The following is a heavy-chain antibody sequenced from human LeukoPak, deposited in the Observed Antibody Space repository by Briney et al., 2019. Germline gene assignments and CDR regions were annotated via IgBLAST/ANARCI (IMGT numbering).Heavy chain of an antibody. CDR2: ISYDGSNK. D-gene: IGHD3-10*01. V-gene: IGHV3-30*18. Sequence: GGSLRLSCAASGFTFSSYGMHWVRQAPGKGLEWVAVISYDGSNKYYADSVKGRFTISRDNSKNTLYLQMNSLRAEDTAVYYCAKQLLGFGEPTRGALDYWGQGTLVTVSS. CDR1: GFTFSSYG. J-gene: IGHJ4*02. CDR3: AKQLLGFGEPTRGALDY.